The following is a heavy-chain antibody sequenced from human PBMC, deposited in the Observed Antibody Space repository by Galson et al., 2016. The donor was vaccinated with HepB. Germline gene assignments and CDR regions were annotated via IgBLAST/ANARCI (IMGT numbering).Heavy chain of an antibody. J-gene: IGHJ3*02. CDR1: GFTFSDYG. CDR2: ISYDGINK. CDR3: AKEAHPFGGVIVDAFDI. V-gene: IGHV3-30*18. Sequence: SLRLSSAASGFTFSDYGMPWVRQAPGKGLEWVAVISYDGINKYYADSVKGRFTIPRDNSKNTLYLQMNRLRAEDTAVYYCAKEAHPFGGVIVDAFDIWGQGTMVTVSS. D-gene: IGHD3-16*02.